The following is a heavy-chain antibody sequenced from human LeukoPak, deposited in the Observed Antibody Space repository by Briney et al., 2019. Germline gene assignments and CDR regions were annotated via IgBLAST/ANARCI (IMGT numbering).Heavy chain of an antibody. CDR3: AREYILTAYYGDY. D-gene: IGHD3-9*01. Sequence: ASVKVSCKASGFTFNAYNIHWVRQAPGQGLEWMGWINPKSGGANYAQKFQGRVTMTWDTSISTAYMELSRLRSDDTAVYYCAREYILTAYYGDYWGQGTLVTVSS. J-gene: IGHJ4*02. CDR1: GFTFNAYN. V-gene: IGHV1-2*02. CDR2: INPKSGGA.